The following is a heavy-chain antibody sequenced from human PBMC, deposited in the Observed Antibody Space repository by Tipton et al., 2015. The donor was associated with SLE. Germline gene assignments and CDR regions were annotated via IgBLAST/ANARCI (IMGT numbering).Heavy chain of an antibody. V-gene: IGHV4-4*07. CDR1: GGSISGYY. CDR3: ARGMGRFVRAFDV. D-gene: IGHD2-21*01. CDR2: IFTSRTT. Sequence: GLVKPSDTLSLTCDVSGGSISGYYWSWVRQPAGKGLEWIGRIFTSRTTNYNPSLESRVTMSIDTSNNQFFLELSSVTAADTAVYYCARGMGRFVRAFDVWGQGTVVLVSS. J-gene: IGHJ3*01.